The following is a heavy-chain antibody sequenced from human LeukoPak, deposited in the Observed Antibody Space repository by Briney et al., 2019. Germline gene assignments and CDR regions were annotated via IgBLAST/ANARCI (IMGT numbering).Heavy chain of an antibody. CDR1: GGTFSSYA. V-gene: IGHV1-69*04. D-gene: IGHD1-1*01. CDR3: ARRDRTGNAFDI. Sequence: ASVKVSCKASGGTFSSYAISWVRQAPGQGLDWMGRIIPIFGIANYAQKFQGRVTITADKSTSTAYMELSSLRSEDTAVYYCARRDRTGNAFDIWGQGTMVTVSS. CDR2: IIPIFGIA. J-gene: IGHJ3*02.